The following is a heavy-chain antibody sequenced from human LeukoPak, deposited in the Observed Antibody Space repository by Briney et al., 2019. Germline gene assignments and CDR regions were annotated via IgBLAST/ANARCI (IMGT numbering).Heavy chain of an antibody. V-gene: IGHV3-23*01. CDR2: ISGSGSST. J-gene: IGHJ4*02. CDR3: AKDRGYCSSGSCTFDY. Sequence: GGSLRLSCAASGFTFSTYAMSWVRQAPGKGLEWVSAISGSGSSTYCADSVKGRFTISRDNSKNILYLQMNSLRAEDTAVYYCAKDRGYCSSGSCTFDYWGQGTLVTVSS. CDR1: GFTFSTYA. D-gene: IGHD2-15*01.